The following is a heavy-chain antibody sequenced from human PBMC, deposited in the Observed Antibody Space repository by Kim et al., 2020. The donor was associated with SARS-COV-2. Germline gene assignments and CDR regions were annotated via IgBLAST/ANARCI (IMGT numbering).Heavy chain of an antibody. V-gene: IGHV4-61*01. D-gene: IGHD5-18*01. Sequence: SETLSLTCTVSGGSVSSGSYYWSWIRQPPGKGLEWIGYIYYSGSTNYNPSLKSRVTISVDTSKNQFSLKLSSVTAADTAVYYCASTAMVTARDYWGQGTLVTVSS. CDR3: ASTAMVTARDY. CDR1: GGSVSSGSYY. CDR2: IYYSGST. J-gene: IGHJ4*02.